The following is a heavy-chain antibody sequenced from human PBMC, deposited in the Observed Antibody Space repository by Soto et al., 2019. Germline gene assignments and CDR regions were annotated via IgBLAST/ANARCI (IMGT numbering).Heavy chain of an antibody. V-gene: IGHV5-51*03. D-gene: IGHD6-13*01. CDR1: GYSFTSYL. CDR3: ARVKQQLVSYNWFDP. J-gene: IGHJ5*02. CDR2: IYPGDSDT. Sequence: EVQLVQSGAEVKKPGESLKISCKGSGYSFTSYLIGWVRQMPGKGLEWMGIIYPGDSDTRYSPSFQGQVTISADKSISTAYLQWSSLKASDTAMYYCARVKQQLVSYNWFDPWGQGTLVTVSS.